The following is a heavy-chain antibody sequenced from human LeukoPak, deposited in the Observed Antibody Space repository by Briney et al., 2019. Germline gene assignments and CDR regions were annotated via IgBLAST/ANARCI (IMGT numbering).Heavy chain of an antibody. J-gene: IGHJ4*02. V-gene: IGHV4-59*01. CDR3: ARGDFWSDPPVY. Sequence: SETLSLTCTVSGGSISGYYWSWIRQPPGKGLEWIGYIYYSGSTNYNPSLKSRVTISVDTSKNQFSLKLSSVTAADTAVYYCARGDFWSDPPVYWGQGTLVTVSS. D-gene: IGHD3-3*01. CDR2: IYYSGST. CDR1: GGSISGYY.